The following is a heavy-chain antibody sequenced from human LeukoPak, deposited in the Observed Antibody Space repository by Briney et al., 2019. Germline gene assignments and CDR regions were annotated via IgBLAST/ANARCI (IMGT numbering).Heavy chain of an antibody. CDR3: ATDQRYAFDY. D-gene: IGHD3-9*01. V-gene: IGHV3-48*02. CDR1: GFSFTDYP. J-gene: IGHJ4*02. Sequence: GGSLRLSCATSGFSFTDYPMNWVRQAPGKGLEWISNIRTTAEGAKYAYYADSVKGRVTISRDDGKNTLYLHMNGLRDDDTAVYYCATDQRYAFDYWGQGILVTVSS. CDR2: IRTTAEGAKYA.